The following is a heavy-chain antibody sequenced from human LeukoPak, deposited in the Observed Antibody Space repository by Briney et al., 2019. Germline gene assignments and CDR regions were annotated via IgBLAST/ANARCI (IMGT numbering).Heavy chain of an antibody. Sequence: GGSLRLSCAVSGFPFTRFYMSWIRQAPGKGMEWISYIGLSGSPLDYADSVRGRFTISRDNAKNSLYLEMNSLRAEDTAVYYCARNDFSSGSFSYWGQGTLVTVSS. CDR2: IGLSGSPL. J-gene: IGHJ4*02. CDR3: ARNDFSSGSFSY. V-gene: IGHV3-11*04. D-gene: IGHD3-22*01. CDR1: GFPFTRFY.